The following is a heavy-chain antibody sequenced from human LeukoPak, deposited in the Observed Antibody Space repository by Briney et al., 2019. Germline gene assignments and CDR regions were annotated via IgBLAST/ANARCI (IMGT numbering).Heavy chain of an antibody. J-gene: IGHJ6*02. CDR3: ARRGTGHGMDV. CDR1: GFAFNNYW. D-gene: IGHD1-1*01. CDR2: INNDGSSA. V-gene: IGHV3-74*01. Sequence: GGSLRLSCAASGFAFNNYWIHWVRQVPGKGLVWVSRINNDGSSASYVDSVKGRFTISRDNAKNTLFLQMNSLRAEDTAVYYCARRGTGHGMDVWGQGTTVIVSS.